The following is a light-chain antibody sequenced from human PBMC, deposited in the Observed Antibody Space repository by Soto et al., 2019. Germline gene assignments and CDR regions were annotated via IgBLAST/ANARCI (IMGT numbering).Light chain of an antibody. CDR1: QRVSNY. J-gene: IGKJ4*01. V-gene: IGKV3-15*01. CDR3: QQYHNWPPLT. CDR2: GAS. Sequence: EIVMTQSPATLSVSPGERATLSCRASQRVSNYLAGYQQKPGQAPRLLIYGASTRATGIPARFSGGGSDTEFPLTISSLLSEDFAVHYCQQYHNWPPLTFGGGTKVEIK.